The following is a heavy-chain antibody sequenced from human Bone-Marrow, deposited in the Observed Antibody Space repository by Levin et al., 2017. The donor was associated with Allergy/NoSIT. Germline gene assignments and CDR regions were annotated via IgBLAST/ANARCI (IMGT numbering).Heavy chain of an antibody. V-gene: IGHV3-23*01. CDR2: ISGSGGST. D-gene: IGHD3-10*01. Sequence: PGGSLRLSCAASGFTFSSYAMSWVRQAPGKGLEWVSAISGSGGSTYYADSVKGRFTISRDNSKNTLYLQMNSLRAEDTAVYYCAKEILEGSGSYGWFDPWGQGTLVTVSS. CDR3: AKEILEGSGSYGWFDP. CDR1: GFTFSSYA. J-gene: IGHJ5*02.